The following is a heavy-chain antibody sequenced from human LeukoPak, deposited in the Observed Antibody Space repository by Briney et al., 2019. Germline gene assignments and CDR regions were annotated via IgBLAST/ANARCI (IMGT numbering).Heavy chain of an antibody. Sequence: SETLSLTCAVYGGSFSGYYWSWIRQPPGKGLEWIGEINHSGSTNDNPSLKSRGTISVDTSKNQFSLKLSSVTAAETAVYYCARLYYDYVWGSYRLAPFDYWGQGTLVTVSS. D-gene: IGHD3-16*02. CDR1: GGSFSGYY. V-gene: IGHV4-34*01. CDR2: INHSGST. J-gene: IGHJ4*02. CDR3: ARLYYDYVWGSYRLAPFDY.